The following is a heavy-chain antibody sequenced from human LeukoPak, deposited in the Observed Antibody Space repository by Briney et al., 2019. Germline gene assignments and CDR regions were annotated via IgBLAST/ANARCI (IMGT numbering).Heavy chain of an antibody. CDR3: ARLPVVVVGAWFDP. D-gene: IGHD2-15*01. J-gene: IGHJ5*02. V-gene: IGHV4-4*02. CDR1: GGSISSSNW. Sequence: PSGTLSLTCAVSGGSISSSNWWSWVRQPPGKGLEWIGEIYHSGSTNYNPSLKSRVTISVDKSKNQFSLKLSSVTAADTAVYYCARLPVVVVGAWFDPWGQGTLVTVSS. CDR2: IYHSGST.